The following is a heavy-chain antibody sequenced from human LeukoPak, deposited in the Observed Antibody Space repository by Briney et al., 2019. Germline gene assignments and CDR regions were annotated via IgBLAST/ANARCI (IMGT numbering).Heavy chain of an antibody. Sequence: PSETLSLTCTVSGGSISSYYWSWIRQPPGKGLGWIGYIYYSGSTTYNPSLKSRVTISVDTSKNQFSLKLSSVTAGDTAVYYCARVGYYDSSGYDKYCQHWGQGTLVTVSS. CDR2: IYYSGST. CDR3: ARVGYYDSSGYDKYCQH. V-gene: IGHV4-59*01. CDR1: GGSISSYY. J-gene: IGHJ1*01. D-gene: IGHD3-22*01.